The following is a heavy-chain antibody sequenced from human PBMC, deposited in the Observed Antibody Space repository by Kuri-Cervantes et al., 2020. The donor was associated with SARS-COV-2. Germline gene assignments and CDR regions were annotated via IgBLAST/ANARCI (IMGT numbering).Heavy chain of an antibody. J-gene: IGHJ4*02. CDR3: ARNWGRYYFDY. CDR1: GGSISSSSYY. CDR2: IYYSGST. Sequence: ESLKISCTVSGGSISSSSYYWGWIRQPPGKGLEWIGSIYYSGSTYYNPSLKSRVTISVDTSKNQFSLKPSSVTAADTAVYYCARNWGRYYFDYWGQGTLVTVSS. V-gene: IGHV4-39*01. D-gene: IGHD7-27*01.